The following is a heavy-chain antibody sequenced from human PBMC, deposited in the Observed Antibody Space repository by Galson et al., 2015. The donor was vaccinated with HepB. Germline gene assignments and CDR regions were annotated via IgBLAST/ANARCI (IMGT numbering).Heavy chain of an antibody. Sequence: SLRLSCAASGFTFSNYGMHWVRQAPGKGLEWVAVIWYDGSNKYYADSVKGRFTISRDNSKNTLYLQMNTLRAEDTAVYYCASQFIAVAGRLEDYWGQGTLVTVSS. CDR1: GFTFSNYG. J-gene: IGHJ4*02. CDR2: IWYDGSNK. D-gene: IGHD6-19*01. CDR3: ASQFIAVAGRLEDY. V-gene: IGHV3-33*08.